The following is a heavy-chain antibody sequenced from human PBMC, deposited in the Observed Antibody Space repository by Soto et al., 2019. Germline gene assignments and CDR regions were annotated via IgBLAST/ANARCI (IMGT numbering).Heavy chain of an antibody. CDR1: GFTFSSYE. J-gene: IGHJ4*02. CDR2: ITSTGSTR. Sequence: GGSLRLSCAASGFTFSSYEMNWVRQAPGKGLEWVSDITSTGSTRYYADSVKGRFTISRDNAKNSLYLQMNSLRAEDTAVYYCVSGYWTSSARHRNFDYWAQGTLVTVS. CDR3: VSGYWTSSARHRNFDY. D-gene: IGHD3-22*01. V-gene: IGHV3-48*03.